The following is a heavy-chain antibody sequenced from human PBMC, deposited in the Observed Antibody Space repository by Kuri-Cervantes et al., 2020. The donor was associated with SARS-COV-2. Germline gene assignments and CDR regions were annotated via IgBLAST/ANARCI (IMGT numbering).Heavy chain of an antibody. CDR2: ISVYNGNT. V-gene: IGHV1-18*01. CDR3: AREVDNWNYGREYYYYYGMDV. Sequence: ASVKVSCKASGYTFTSYGISWARQAPGQGLEWMGWISVYNGNTNSAQKLQGRVTMATDTSTSTAYMELRSLRSDDTAVYYCAREVDNWNYGREYYYYYGMDVWGQGTTVTVSS. D-gene: IGHD1-7*01. J-gene: IGHJ6*02. CDR1: GYTFTSYG.